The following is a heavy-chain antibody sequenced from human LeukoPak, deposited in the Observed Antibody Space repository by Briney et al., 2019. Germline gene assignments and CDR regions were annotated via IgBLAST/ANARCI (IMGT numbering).Heavy chain of an antibody. CDR3: ARGISSSWYY. CDR1: GFTFSTSW. D-gene: IGHD6-13*01. Sequence: GGSLRLSCTASGFTFSTSWMHWVRQAPGKGLMWVSSINSDGSRTTYSDSVKGRFTISRDNAKNTLYLQLNTLRAEDTAVYYCARGISSSWYYWGQGTLVTVSS. CDR2: INSDGSRT. J-gene: IGHJ4*02. V-gene: IGHV3-74*01.